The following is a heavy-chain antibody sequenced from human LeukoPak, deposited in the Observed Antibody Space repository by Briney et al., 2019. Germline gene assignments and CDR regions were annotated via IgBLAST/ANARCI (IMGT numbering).Heavy chain of an antibody. D-gene: IGHD3-10*01. CDR1: GFTFGNYW. V-gene: IGHV3-66*01. CDR2: IYSGGST. Sequence: PGGSLRLSCAASGFTFGNYWMSWVRQAPGKGLEWVSVIYSGGSTYYADSVKGRFTISRDNSKNTVYLQMNSLRAEDTAVYYCARNGITMVRGVINPYYYYGLDVWGQGTTVTVSS. CDR3: ARNGITMVRGVINPYYYYGLDV. J-gene: IGHJ6*02.